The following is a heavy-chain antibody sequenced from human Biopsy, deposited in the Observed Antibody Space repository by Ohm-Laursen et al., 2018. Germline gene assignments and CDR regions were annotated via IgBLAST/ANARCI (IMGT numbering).Heavy chain of an antibody. J-gene: IGHJ4*02. V-gene: IGHV4-59*08. CDR2: IDYRGST. CDR1: SGSISSYY. D-gene: IGHD6-19*01. CDR3: ATTTMDTSGWFGNYFDS. Sequence: TLSLTCTVSSGSISSYYWSWIRQLPGKGLEWIGYIDYRGSTKYNPSLRSRVTMSIDTSRNQFSLKLSSVTAADTAVYYCATTTMDTSGWFGNYFDSWGQGTLVTVSA.